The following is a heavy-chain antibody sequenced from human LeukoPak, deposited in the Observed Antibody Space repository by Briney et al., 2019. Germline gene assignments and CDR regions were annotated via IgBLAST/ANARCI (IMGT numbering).Heavy chain of an antibody. CDR3: LPLLSRPYVEDGFDI. V-gene: IGHV3-11*06. CDR2: ISSSSSYT. D-gene: IGHD2/OR15-2a*01. J-gene: IGHJ3*02. Sequence: GRSLRLSCTASGFTFSDCYMSWIRQAPGKGLEWVSYISSSSSYTKYADSVKGRFTISRDNARNSLYLQMNSLRAEDTAVYYCLPLLSRPYVEDGFDIWGQGTMVTVS. CDR1: GFTFSDCY.